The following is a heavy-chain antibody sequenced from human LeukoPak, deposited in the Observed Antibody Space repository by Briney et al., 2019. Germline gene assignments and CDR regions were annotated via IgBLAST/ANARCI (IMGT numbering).Heavy chain of an antibody. V-gene: IGHV1-69*04. D-gene: IGHD3-9*01. J-gene: IGHJ4*02. Sequence: SVKVSCKASGGTFSSYAISWVRQAPGQGLEWMGRIIPILGIANYAQKFQGRVTITADKSTSTAYMELSSLRSDDTAVYYCARVIHAYYDILTGYYDYWGQGTLVTVSS. CDR2: IIPILGIA. CDR3: ARVIHAYYDILTGYYDY. CDR1: GGTFSSYA.